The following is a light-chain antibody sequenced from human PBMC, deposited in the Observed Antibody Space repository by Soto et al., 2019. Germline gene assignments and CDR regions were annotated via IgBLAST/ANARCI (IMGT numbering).Light chain of an antibody. CDR3: QQYNNWHART. CDR1: QSVSSN. V-gene: IGKV3-15*01. Sequence: EILMTQSPSTLSVSPGERATLSCGASQSVSSNLAWYQQKPGQAPRLLIYGASTRATGIPARFSGSGSGTEFTLTISSLQYEDFAVYYCQQYNNWHARTFGQGTKVDIK. J-gene: IGKJ1*01. CDR2: GAS.